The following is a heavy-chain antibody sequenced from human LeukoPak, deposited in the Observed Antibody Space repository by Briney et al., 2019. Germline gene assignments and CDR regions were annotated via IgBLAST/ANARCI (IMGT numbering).Heavy chain of an antibody. J-gene: IGHJ4*02. V-gene: IGHV4/OR15-8*01. Sequence: SETLSLTCDVSGGSIDSTNWWNWVRQPPGKGLEWIGEIHHDGRINYNPSLKSRVTLSVDKSKNQFSLRLNSVTAADTAMYYCARSHDHLWGNYPDYWGQRTLVTVPS. CDR3: ARSHDHLWGNYPDY. D-gene: IGHD3-16*02. CDR2: IHHDGRI. CDR1: GGSIDSTNW.